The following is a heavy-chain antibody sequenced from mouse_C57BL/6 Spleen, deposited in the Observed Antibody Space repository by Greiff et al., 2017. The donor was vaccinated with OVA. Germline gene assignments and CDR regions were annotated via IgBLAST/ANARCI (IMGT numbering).Heavy chain of an antibody. CDR3: ARRITTVVAN. J-gene: IGHJ2*01. D-gene: IGHD1-1*01. CDR2: IYPGSGST. CDR1: GYTFTSSW. Sequence: QVQLKQPGAELVKPGASVKMSCKASGYTFTSSWITWVKQRPGQGLEWIGDIYPGSGSTNYNEKFKSKATLTVDTSSSTAYMQLSSLTSEDSAVYYCARRITTVVANWGQGTTLTVSS. V-gene: IGHV1-55*01.